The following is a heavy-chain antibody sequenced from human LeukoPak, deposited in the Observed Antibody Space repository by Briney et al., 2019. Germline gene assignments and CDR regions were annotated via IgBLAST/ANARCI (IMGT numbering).Heavy chain of an antibody. D-gene: IGHD3-10*01. CDR2: IKQDGSEK. J-gene: IGHJ4*02. CDR3: ARGYMVRGAYYFDY. CDR1: GFTFSSYW. V-gene: IGHV3-7*01. Sequence: GGSLRLSCAASGFTFSSYWMSWVRQAPGKGLEWVANIKQDGSEKYYVDSVKGRFTISRDNAKNSLYLQMNSLRAEDTAVYYCARGYMVRGAYYFDYWGQGTLVTVSS.